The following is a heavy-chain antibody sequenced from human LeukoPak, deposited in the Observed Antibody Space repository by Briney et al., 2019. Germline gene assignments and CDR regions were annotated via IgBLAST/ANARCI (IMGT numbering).Heavy chain of an antibody. CDR1: GFTFDDYA. V-gene: IGHV3-43*02. Sequence: GGSLRLSCAASGFTFDDYAMHWVRQAPGKGLEWVSLISGDGGSTYYADSVKGRFTISRDNSKNSLYLQMNSPRTEDTALYYCAKDGEWLQAASDYYYYMDVWGKGTTVTVSS. J-gene: IGHJ6*03. CDR2: ISGDGGST. CDR3: AKDGEWLQAASDYYYYMDV. D-gene: IGHD5-24*01.